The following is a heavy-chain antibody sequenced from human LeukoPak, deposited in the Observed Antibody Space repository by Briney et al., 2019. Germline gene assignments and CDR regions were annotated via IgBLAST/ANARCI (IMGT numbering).Heavy chain of an antibody. CDR3: ASYRFRYFDY. J-gene: IGHJ4*02. V-gene: IGHV4-59*01. Sequence: SETLSLTCTVSGGSISSYYWSWIRQPPGKGLEWIGYIYYSGSTNYNPSLKSRVTISVDTSKNQFSLKLSSVTAADTAVDYCASYRFRYFDYWGQGTLVTVSS. CDR2: IYYSGST. D-gene: IGHD3-16*02. CDR1: GGSISSYY.